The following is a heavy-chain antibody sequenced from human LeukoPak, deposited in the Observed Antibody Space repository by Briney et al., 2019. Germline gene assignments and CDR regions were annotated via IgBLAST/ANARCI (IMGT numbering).Heavy chain of an antibody. J-gene: IGHJ4*02. CDR2: IGDSGDRT. CDR3: TKGTIWLPFDY. V-gene: IGHV3-23*01. D-gene: IGHD5-18*01. Sequence: PGGSLRLSCAASGFTFSNYAMSWVRQAPGKGLEWVSSIGDSGDRTYYADSVKGRFTVSRVNSKNTLYLQMNSLRAEDTAVYYCTKGTIWLPFDYWGQGTLVTVSS. CDR1: GFTFSNYA.